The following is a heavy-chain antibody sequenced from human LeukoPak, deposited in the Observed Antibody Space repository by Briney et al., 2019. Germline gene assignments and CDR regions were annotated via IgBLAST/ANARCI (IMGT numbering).Heavy chain of an antibody. Sequence: ASVKVSCKASGYTFTSYDINWVRQAPGQGLEWMGWINPNSGGTNYAQKFQGRVTMTRDTSISTAYMELSRLRSDDTAVYYCARDNVVVAATLADAFDIWGQGTMVTVSS. CDR2: INPNSGGT. J-gene: IGHJ3*02. CDR3: ARDNVVVAATLADAFDI. V-gene: IGHV1-2*02. D-gene: IGHD2-15*01. CDR1: GYTFTSYD.